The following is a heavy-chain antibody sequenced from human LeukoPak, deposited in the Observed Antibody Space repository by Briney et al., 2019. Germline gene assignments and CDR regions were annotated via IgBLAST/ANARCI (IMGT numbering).Heavy chain of an antibody. CDR3: ARYQVAYDY. Sequence: GGSLRLSCAASGFTFSSYAVHWVRQAPGKGLEWVAVISYDGSNKYYADSVKGRFTISRDNSKNTLYLQMNSLRAEDTAVYYCARYQVAYDYWGQGTLVTVSS. D-gene: IGHD2-15*01. CDR2: ISYDGSNK. V-gene: IGHV3-30-3*01. J-gene: IGHJ4*02. CDR1: GFTFSSYA.